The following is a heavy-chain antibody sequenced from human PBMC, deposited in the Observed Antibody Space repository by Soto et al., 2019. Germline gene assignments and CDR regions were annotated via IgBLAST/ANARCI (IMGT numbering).Heavy chain of an antibody. Sequence: ASVKVSCKVSGYTLTELSMHWVRQAPGKGLEWMGGFDPEDGETIYAQKFQGRVTMTEDTSTDTAYMELSSLRSEDTAVYYCATEVSYYYDSSGYYYVQHFDYWGQGTLVTVSS. J-gene: IGHJ4*02. CDR2: FDPEDGET. D-gene: IGHD3-22*01. V-gene: IGHV1-24*01. CDR1: GYTLTELS. CDR3: ATEVSYYYDSSGYYYVQHFDY.